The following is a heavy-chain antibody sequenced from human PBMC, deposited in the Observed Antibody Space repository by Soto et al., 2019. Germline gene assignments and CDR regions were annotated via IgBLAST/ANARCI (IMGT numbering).Heavy chain of an antibody. D-gene: IGHD6-19*01. CDR1: GGTFSSYA. Sequence: KVSCKASGGTFSSYAISWVRQAPGQGLEWMGGIIPIFGTANYAQKFQGRVTITADKSTSTAYMELSSLRSEDTAVYYCARRSGYSSGWYHYWGQGTLVTVSS. CDR2: IIPIFGTA. CDR3: ARRSGYSSGWYHY. V-gene: IGHV1-69*06. J-gene: IGHJ4*02.